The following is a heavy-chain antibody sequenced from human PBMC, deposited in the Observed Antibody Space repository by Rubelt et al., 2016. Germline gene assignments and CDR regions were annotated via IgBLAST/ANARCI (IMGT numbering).Heavy chain of an antibody. CDR2: ISTYTGNT. Sequence: GLEWMGWISTYTGNTNYARKFQGRVTLTRDTSTSTAYMELRGLTSDDTAMCYCAKGNIPHTTTFEYNYSLDVWGQGTAVTVS. J-gene: IGHJ6*02. CDR3: AKGNIPHTTTFEYNYSLDV. V-gene: IGHV1-18*01. D-gene: IGHD1-1*01.